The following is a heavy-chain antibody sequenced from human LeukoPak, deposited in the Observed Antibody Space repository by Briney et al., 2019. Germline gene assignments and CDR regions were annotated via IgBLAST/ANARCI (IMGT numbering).Heavy chain of an antibody. Sequence: GGSLRLSCAASGFTFSSYAMSWVRQAPGKGLEWVSAISGSGGSTDYADSVKGRFTISRDNSRNTLYLQMNSLRAEDTAVHYCAKGYDSTGDWGQGTLVTVSS. CDR2: ISGSGGST. CDR3: AKGYDSTGD. J-gene: IGHJ4*02. V-gene: IGHV3-23*01. CDR1: GFTFSSYA. D-gene: IGHD3-22*01.